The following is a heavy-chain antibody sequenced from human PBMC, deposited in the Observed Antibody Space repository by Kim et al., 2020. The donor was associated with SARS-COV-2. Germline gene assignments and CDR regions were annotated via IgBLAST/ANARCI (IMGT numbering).Heavy chain of an antibody. J-gene: IGHJ5*02. Sequence: SETLSLTCTVSGGSITSSSYYWGWIRQPPGKGLEWIGSIHYSGSTYYNPSLKSRVTISVDTSKNQFPLKLTSVTAADTAVDYCARWYSSSEGWFDPWGQGTLVTVSS. V-gene: IGHV4-39*01. CDR2: IHYSGST. CDR3: ARWYSSSEGWFDP. D-gene: IGHD6-13*01. CDR1: GGSITSSSYY.